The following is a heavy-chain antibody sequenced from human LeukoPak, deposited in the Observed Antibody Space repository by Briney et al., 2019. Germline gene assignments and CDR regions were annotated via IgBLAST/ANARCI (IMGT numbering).Heavy chain of an antibody. J-gene: IGHJ4*02. CDR2: IKEDGSEK. Sequence: TGGSLRLSCAASGFTCSRNWMKWVRQAPGKGLEWVANIKEDGSEKYYVDSVKGRFTISRDNSKNSLYLQMNNLRAEDTAVYACARGPSHVARGLEWGQGTLVTVSS. CDR1: GFTCSRNW. CDR3: ARGPSHVARGLE. V-gene: IGHV3-7*01. D-gene: IGHD5-12*01.